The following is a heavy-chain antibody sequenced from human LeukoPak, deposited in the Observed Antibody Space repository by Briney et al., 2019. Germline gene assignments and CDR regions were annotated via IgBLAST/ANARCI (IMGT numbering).Heavy chain of an antibody. CDR3: ARVEGEYYYDSSGYYLPNWYFDL. D-gene: IGHD3-22*01. CDR2: IYYSGST. Sequence: SETLSLTCTVSGGSISSYYWSWIRHPPGKGLEWIGYIYYSGSTNYNPSLKSRVTLSIDTSKNQFSLKLSSVTAADTAVYYCARVEGEYYYDSSGYYLPNWYFDLWGRGTLVTVSS. J-gene: IGHJ2*01. V-gene: IGHV4-59*01. CDR1: GGSISSYY.